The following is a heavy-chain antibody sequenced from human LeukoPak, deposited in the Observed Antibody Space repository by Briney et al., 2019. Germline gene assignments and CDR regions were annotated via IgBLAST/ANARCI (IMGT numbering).Heavy chain of an antibody. CDR3: ARENPSNYYGSSGYFDY. CDR2: ISGGGVNT. D-gene: IGHD3-22*01. Sequence: GGSLRLSCAASGFTFSSDAMSWVRQAPGKGLEWVSGISGGGVNTYYADSVKGRFTISRDNSKNTLFLQMDSLRAEDTAVYYCARENPSNYYGSSGYFDYWGQGTLVTVSS. V-gene: IGHV3-23*01. CDR1: GFTFSSDA. J-gene: IGHJ4*02.